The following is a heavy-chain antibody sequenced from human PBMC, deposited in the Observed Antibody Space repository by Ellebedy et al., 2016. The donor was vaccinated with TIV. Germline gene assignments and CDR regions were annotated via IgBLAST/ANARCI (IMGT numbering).Heavy chain of an antibody. V-gene: IGHV3-23*01. J-gene: IGHJ4*02. CDR3: AQWNYVDN. CDR1: GFTFSSWS. D-gene: IGHD6-19*01. Sequence: GESLKISCAVSGFTFSSWSMSWVRQAPGKGLEWVSTLDTRGDTYYADSVKGRFTVSRDNSKNTLYLEMSGLRGEDTGVYYCAQWNYVDNWGQGTLVTVSS. CDR2: LDTRGDT.